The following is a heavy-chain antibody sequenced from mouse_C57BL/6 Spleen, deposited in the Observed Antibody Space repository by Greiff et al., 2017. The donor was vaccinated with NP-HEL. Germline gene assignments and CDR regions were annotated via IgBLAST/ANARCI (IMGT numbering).Heavy chain of an antibody. CDR2: IDPENGDT. J-gene: IGHJ2*01. CDR1: GFNIKDDY. Sequence: EVMLVESGAELVRPGASVKLSCTASGFNIKDDYMHWVKQRPEQGLEWIGWIDPENGDTEYASKFQGKATITADTSSNTAYLQLSSLTSEDTAVYYCTTYYGNPYYFDYWGQGTTLTVSS. D-gene: IGHD2-1*01. CDR3: TTYYGNPYYFDY. V-gene: IGHV14-4*01.